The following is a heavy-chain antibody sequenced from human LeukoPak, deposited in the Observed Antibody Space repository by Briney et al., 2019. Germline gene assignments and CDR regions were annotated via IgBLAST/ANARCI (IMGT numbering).Heavy chain of an antibody. CDR1: GFPFSSYA. CDR3: AKRSGTYYGMDV. CDR2: ISGSGGST. Sequence: GGSLRLSCAASGFPFSSYAMSWVRQAPGKGLEWVSAISGSGGSTYYADSVRGRFTISRDNSKNTLYLQMNSLRAEDTAVYYCAKRSGTYYGMDVWGQGTTVTVSS. J-gene: IGHJ6*02. D-gene: IGHD1-26*01. V-gene: IGHV3-23*01.